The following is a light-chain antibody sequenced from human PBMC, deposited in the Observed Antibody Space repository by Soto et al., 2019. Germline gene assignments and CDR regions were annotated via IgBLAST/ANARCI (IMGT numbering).Light chain of an antibody. J-gene: IGKJ1*01. CDR2: GAS. V-gene: IGKV3-15*01. CDR1: QSINTN. CDR3: QRYNHWPWT. Sequence: EIVMTQSPATLSVSPGERANLSCRASQSINTNLAWYQRRHGQAPRLLFYGASIRATGITARFSASGSGTDFTLTIISLQSEDFALYFCQRYNHWPWTFGQGTKVEIK.